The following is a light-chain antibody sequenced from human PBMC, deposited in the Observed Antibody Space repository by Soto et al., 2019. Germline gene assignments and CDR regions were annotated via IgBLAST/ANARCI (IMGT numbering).Light chain of an antibody. CDR2: GAS. J-gene: IGKJ1*01. CDR1: QSVSKY. V-gene: IGKV3-20*01. CDR3: QQYGGSPQT. Sequence: EIVLTQSPGTLALSPGEGATLSCRASQSVSKYLAWYQQKPGQAPRLLIYGASSRATGIPDSFSGSGSGTDFTLTISRLEPEDFAVYYRQQYGGSPQTFGQGTKVDIK.